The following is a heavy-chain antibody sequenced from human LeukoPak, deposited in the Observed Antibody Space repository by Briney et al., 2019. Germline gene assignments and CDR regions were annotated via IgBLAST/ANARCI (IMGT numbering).Heavy chain of an antibody. J-gene: IGHJ2*01. D-gene: IGHD6-19*01. CDR1: GFTFSSYA. CDR2: ISGSGGST. CDR3: ARDRYSSGWQNWYFDL. V-gene: IGHV3-23*01. Sequence: PGGSLRLSCAASGFTFSSYAMSWVRQAPGKGLEWVSAISGSGGSTYYADSVKGRFTISRDNAKNSLYLQMNSLRAEDTAVYYCARDRYSSGWQNWYFDLWGRGTLVTVSS.